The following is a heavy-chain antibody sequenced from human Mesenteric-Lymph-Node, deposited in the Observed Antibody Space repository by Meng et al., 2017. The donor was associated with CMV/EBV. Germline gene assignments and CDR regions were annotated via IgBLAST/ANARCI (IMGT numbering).Heavy chain of an antibody. CDR1: FPRYG. D-gene: IGHD2-2*01. CDR2: ISAYNGNT. V-gene: IGHV1-18*01. Sequence: FPRYGISWVRQAPGPGLEWMGWISAYNGNTNYAQKLQGRVTMTTDTSTSTAYMELRSLRSDDTAVYYCARGGYCSSTSCLRVGSIDYWGQGTLVTVSS. J-gene: IGHJ4*02. CDR3: ARGGYCSSTSCLRVGSIDY.